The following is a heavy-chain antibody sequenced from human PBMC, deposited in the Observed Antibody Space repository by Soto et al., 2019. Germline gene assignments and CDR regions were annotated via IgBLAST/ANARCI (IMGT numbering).Heavy chain of an antibody. J-gene: IGHJ1*01. D-gene: IGHD3-22*01. V-gene: IGHV3-23*01. CDR2: ITRSGSET. CDR3: AQEGYDSGCYWES. CDR1: GFTFSASA. Sequence: DVQLLESGGGLVQPGGSLRLSCAASGFTFSASAMVWVRQAPGKGLEYVSSITRSGSETFYADSVRGRFTMSRDNSKNMLFIQMNSLRAEDTAVYYCAQEGYDSGCYWESWGQGALVTVSS.